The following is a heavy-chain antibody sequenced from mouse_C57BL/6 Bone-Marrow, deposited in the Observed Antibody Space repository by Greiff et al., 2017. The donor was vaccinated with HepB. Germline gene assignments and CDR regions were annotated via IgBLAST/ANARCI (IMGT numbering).Heavy chain of an antibody. CDR3: AREGDDYEDY. CDR1: GFTFSDYG. V-gene: IGHV5-17*01. CDR2: ISSGSSTI. Sequence: EVKVVESGGGLVKPGGSLKLSCAASGFTFSDYGMHWVRQAPEKGLEWVAYISSGSSTIYYADTVKGRFTISRDNAKNTLFLQMTSLRSEDTAMYYCAREGDDYEDYWGQGTTLTVSS. J-gene: IGHJ2*01. D-gene: IGHD2-4*01.